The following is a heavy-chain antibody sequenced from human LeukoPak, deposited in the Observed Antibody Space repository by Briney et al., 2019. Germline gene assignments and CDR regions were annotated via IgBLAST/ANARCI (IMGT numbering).Heavy chain of an antibody. CDR3: ARAGSSGWYPLYYFDY. J-gene: IGHJ4*02. V-gene: IGHV4-34*01. D-gene: IGHD6-19*01. CDR2: INHSGST. CDR1: GGSFSGYY. Sequence: SETLSLTCAVYGGSFSGYYWSWIRQPPGKGLEWCGEINHSGSTNYNPSLKSRVTISVDTSKNQFSLKLSSVTAADTAVYYCARAGSSGWYPLYYFDYWGQGTLVTVSS.